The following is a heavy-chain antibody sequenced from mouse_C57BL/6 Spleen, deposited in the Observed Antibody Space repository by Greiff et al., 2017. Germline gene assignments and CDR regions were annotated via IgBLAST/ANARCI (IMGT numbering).Heavy chain of an antibody. Sequence: VQLQQPGAELVKPGASVKIPCKASGYTFTDYNMDWVKQSHGKSLEWIGDINPNNGGTIYNQKFKGKATLTVDKSSSTAYMELRSLTSEDTAVYYCARYYYGSSEYYFDYWGQGTTLTVSS. CDR3: ARYYYGSSEYYFDY. CDR1: GYTFTDYN. J-gene: IGHJ2*01. V-gene: IGHV1-18*01. D-gene: IGHD1-1*01. CDR2: INPNNGGT.